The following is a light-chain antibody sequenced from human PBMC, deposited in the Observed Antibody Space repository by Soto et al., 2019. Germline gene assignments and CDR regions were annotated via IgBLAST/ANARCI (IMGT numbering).Light chain of an antibody. CDR3: LLDFRYFWA. J-gene: IGKJ1*01. V-gene: IGKV1-6*01. CDR1: QAIRTA. CDR2: AAS. Sequence: AIQLSQSPSSLYASVGDRVTITCRASQAIRTALGWYQQKPGKVPKLLIYAASILQSGVPSRFSGSGSGTDFTLTISSLQPEDFATYYCLLDFRYFWAFGQGTKADI.